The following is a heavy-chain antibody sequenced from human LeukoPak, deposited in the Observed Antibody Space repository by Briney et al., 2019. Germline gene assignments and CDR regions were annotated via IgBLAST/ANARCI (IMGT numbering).Heavy chain of an antibody. CDR3: ARDSGSYRAFDI. V-gene: IGHV4-59*01. Sequence: SETLSLTCTVSGGSISSYYWSWLRQPPGKGLEWIGYIYYSGSTNYNPSLKSRVTISVDTSKNQFSLKLSSVTAADTAVYYCARDSGSYRAFDIWGQGTMVTVSS. D-gene: IGHD1-26*01. CDR2: IYYSGST. J-gene: IGHJ3*02. CDR1: GGSISSYY.